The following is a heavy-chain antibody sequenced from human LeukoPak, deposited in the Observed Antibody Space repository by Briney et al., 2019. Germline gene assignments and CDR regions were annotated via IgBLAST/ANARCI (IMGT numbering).Heavy chain of an antibody. D-gene: IGHD6-19*01. CDR1: GFTFSSYE. CDR3: ARTSSGYSSGWYGSYYYMDV. Sequence: PGGSLRLSCAASGFTFSSYEMDWVRQAPGKGLEWVSYISSSGSTIYYADSVKGRFTISRDNAKNSLYLQMNSLRAEDAAVYYCARTSSGYSSGWYGSYYYMDVWGKGTTVTISS. CDR2: ISSSGSTI. V-gene: IGHV3-48*03. J-gene: IGHJ6*03.